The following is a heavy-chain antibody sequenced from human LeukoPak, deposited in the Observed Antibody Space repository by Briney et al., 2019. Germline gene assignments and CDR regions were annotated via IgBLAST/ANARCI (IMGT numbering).Heavy chain of an antibody. D-gene: IGHD2-2*01. V-gene: IGHV5-51*01. CDR3: ARLAKIVVVPAARGYYYMDV. CDR1: GYSFTSYW. J-gene: IGHJ6*03. CDR2: IYPGDSDT. Sequence: GESLKISCKGSGYSFTSYWIGWVRQMPGKGLEWMGIIYPGDSDTRYSPSFQGQVTISADKSISTAYLHWSSLKASDTAMYYCARLAKIVVVPAARGYYYMDVWGKGTTVTVSS.